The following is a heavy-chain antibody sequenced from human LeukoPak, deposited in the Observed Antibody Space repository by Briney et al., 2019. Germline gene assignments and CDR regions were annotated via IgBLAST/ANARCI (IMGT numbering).Heavy chain of an antibody. J-gene: IGHJ2*01. CDR2: MSGSGGST. Sequence: GGSLRLSCAASGFTFSSYGMSWVRQAPGKGLEWVSDMSGSGGSTYYADSVKGRFTISRDNSKNTLYLQMNSLRAEDTAVYYCAKDGFTWFGDLSYWYFDLGGRGTLVAVSS. V-gene: IGHV3-23*01. CDR3: AKDGFTWFGDLSYWYFDL. D-gene: IGHD3-10*01. CDR1: GFTFSSYG.